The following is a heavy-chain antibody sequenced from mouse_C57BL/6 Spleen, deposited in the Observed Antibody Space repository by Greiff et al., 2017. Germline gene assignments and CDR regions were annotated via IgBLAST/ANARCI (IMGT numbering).Heavy chain of an antibody. V-gene: IGHV3-6*01. CDR3: ARDDGYHAMEY. CDR2: ISYDGSN. CDR1: GYSITSGYY. Sequence: DVQLQQSGPGLVKPSQSLSLTCSVTGYSITSGYYWNWIRQFPGNKLEWMGYISYDGSNNYNPSLKNRIAITRDTSKNQFFLKLNSVTTEDTATCYCARDDGYHAMEYWGKGTSVTVSS. J-gene: IGHJ4*01.